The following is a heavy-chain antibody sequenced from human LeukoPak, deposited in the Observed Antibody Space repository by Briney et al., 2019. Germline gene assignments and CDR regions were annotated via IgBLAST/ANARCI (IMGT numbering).Heavy chain of an antibody. D-gene: IGHD6-13*01. CDR1: GFTFSGYA. V-gene: IGHV3-23*01. CDR3: AKGIAAAGRAKTAEYFQH. Sequence: PGGSLRLSCAASGFTFSGYAMSWVRQAPGKGLEWVSGISGSDGSTYYADSVKGRFTVSRDNSKNTLYLQMNSLRAEDTAVYYCAKGIAAAGRAKTAEYFQHWGQGTLVTVSS. J-gene: IGHJ1*01. CDR2: ISGSDGST.